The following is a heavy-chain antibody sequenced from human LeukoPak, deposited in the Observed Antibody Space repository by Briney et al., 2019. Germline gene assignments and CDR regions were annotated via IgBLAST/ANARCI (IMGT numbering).Heavy chain of an antibody. J-gene: IGHJ4*02. CDR1: GDTFTGYY. CDR3: ARAQAQAYGSGSYYIPVISGSDY. Sequence: ASVKVSCKASGDTFTGYYMHWVRQAPGQGLEWMGIINPSGGSTSYAQKFQGRVTMTRDTSTSTVYMELSSLRSEDTAVYYCARAQAQAYGSGSYYIPVISGSDYWGQGTLVTVSS. V-gene: IGHV1-46*01. CDR2: INPSGGST. D-gene: IGHD3-10*01.